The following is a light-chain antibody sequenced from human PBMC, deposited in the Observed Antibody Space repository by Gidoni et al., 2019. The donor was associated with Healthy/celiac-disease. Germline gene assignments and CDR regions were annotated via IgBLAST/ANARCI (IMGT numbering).Light chain of an antibody. Sequence: SALTQPAPVSGSTGQSITISCSGTSRDGGGYNYVSWYQQHPGKAPKLMISEVSNRPSGFSNRFSGSKSGNTASLTISGLQADDEADYYCRSYTSSSTLYVVFGGGTQLTVL. V-gene: IGLV2-14*01. J-gene: IGLJ2*01. CDR3: RSYTSSSTLYVV. CDR1: SRDGGGYNY. CDR2: EVS.